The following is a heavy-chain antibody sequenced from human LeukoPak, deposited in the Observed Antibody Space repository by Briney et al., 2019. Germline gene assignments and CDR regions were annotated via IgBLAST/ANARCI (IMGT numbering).Heavy chain of an antibody. CDR2: ITGSGDTT. CDR3: AKWGDYDILTGYYVSDF. D-gene: IGHD3-9*01. Sequence: GSLRLSCAASGFIFRNYAMSWVRQAPGKGLEWVSAITGSGDTTYYADSVEGRFTISRDNSKNTLYVEMNTLRAEDTAVYYCAKWGDYDILTGYYVSDFWGQGTLVTVSS. V-gene: IGHV3-23*01. CDR1: GFIFRNYA. J-gene: IGHJ4*02.